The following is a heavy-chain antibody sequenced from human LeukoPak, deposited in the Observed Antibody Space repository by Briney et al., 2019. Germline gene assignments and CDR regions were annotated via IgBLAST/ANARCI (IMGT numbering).Heavy chain of an antibody. CDR1: GYTFTGYY. CDR2: INPNSGGT. D-gene: IGHD5-24*01. J-gene: IGHJ5*02. Sequence: ASVKVSCKASGYTFTGYYMHWVRQAPGQGLEWMGWINPNSGGTNYAQKFQGRVTITRDTSISTAYMELSRLRSDDTAVYYCARDKLEISELNGFDPWGQGTLVTVSS. V-gene: IGHV1-2*02. CDR3: ARDKLEISELNGFDP.